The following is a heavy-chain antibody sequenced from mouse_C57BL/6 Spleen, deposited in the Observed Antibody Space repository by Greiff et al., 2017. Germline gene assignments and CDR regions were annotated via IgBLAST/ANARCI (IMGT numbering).Heavy chain of an antibody. V-gene: IGHV1-52*01. Sequence: QVQLQQPGAELVRPGSSVKLSCKASGYTFTSYWMHWVKQRPIQGLEWIGNIDPSDSETHYNQKFKDKATLTVDKSSSTADMQLSSLTSEDSAVYYCARSYYSNYEYFDVWGTGTTVTVSS. CDR1: GYTFTSYW. CDR2: IDPSDSET. J-gene: IGHJ1*03. CDR3: ARSYYSNYEYFDV. D-gene: IGHD2-5*01.